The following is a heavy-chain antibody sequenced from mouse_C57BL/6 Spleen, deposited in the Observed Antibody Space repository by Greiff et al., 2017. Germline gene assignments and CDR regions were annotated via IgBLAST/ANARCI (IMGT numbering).Heavy chain of an antibody. V-gene: IGHV5-16*01. CDR3: ARVELNWSFDY. Sequence: EVKLVESEGGLVQPGSSMKLSCTASGFTFSDYYMAWVRQVPEKGLEWVANINYDGSSTYYLDSLKSRFIISRDNAKNILYLQMSSLKSEDTATYYCARVELNWSFDYWGQGTTLTVSS. D-gene: IGHD4-1*01. CDR1: GFTFSDYY. CDR2: INYDGSST. J-gene: IGHJ2*01.